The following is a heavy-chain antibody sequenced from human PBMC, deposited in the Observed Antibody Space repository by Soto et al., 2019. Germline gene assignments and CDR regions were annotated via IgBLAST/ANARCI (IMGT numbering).Heavy chain of an antibody. CDR2: ISYDGSNK. J-gene: IGHJ6*02. Sequence: PGGSLRLSCAASGFTFSSYGMHWVRQAPGKGLEWVAVISYDGSNKYYADSVKGRFTISRDNSKNTLYLQMNSLRAEDTAVYYCAKDYDDFWSGYYGLGNYGMDVWGQGTTVTVSS. CDR3: AKDYDDFWSGYYGLGNYGMDV. D-gene: IGHD3-3*01. CDR1: GFTFSSYG. V-gene: IGHV3-30*18.